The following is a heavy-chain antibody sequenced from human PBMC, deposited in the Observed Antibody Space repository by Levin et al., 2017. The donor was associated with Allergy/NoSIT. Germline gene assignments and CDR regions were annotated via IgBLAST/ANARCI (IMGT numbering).Heavy chain of an antibody. CDR1: GFTFSSYS. Sequence: GGSLRLSCAASGFTFSSYSMNWVRQAPGKGLEWVSSISSSSSYIYYADSVKGRFTISRDNAKNSLYLQMNSLRAEDTAVYYCARGGIAAAVVSWFDPWGQGTLVTVSS. CDR2: ISSSSSYI. CDR3: ARGGIAAAVVSWFDP. V-gene: IGHV3-21*01. J-gene: IGHJ5*02. D-gene: IGHD6-13*01.